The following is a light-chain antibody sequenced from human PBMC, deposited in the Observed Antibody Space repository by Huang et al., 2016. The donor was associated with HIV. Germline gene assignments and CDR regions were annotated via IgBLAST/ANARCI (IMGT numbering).Light chain of an antibody. CDR1: QGISTF. V-gene: IGKV1-9*01. J-gene: IGKJ4*01. Sequence: IQLTQSPSSLSASVGDRVIITCRASQGISTFLGWYQQKPGKAPKLLIYAASILQSGVPSRFSGSGSRTDFTLTIGSLQPEDFATYYCQQLNSYPLTFGGGTKVEIK. CDR3: QQLNSYPLT. CDR2: AAS.